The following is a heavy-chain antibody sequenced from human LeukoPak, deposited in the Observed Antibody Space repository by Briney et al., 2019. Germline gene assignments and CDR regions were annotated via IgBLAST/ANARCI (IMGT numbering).Heavy chain of an antibody. CDR3: ARVSGTFYYLDY. J-gene: IGHJ4*02. V-gene: IGHV1-2*02. Sequence: ASVKVSCKASGYTFTGYFIHWVRQAPGQGLEWMGWINPNSGGTDYAQKFQGRVTMTRDTSISTAYMQLSSLISDDTAVYYCARVSGTFYYLDYWGQGTLVTVSS. CDR1: GYTFTGYF. D-gene: IGHD1-26*01. CDR2: INPNSGGT.